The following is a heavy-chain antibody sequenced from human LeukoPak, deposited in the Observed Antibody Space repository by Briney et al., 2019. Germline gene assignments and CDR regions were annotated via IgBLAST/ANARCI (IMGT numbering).Heavy chain of an antibody. D-gene: IGHD3-3*01. V-gene: IGHV3-74*01. Sequence: GSLRLSCAASGFTFSSYWMHWVRQAPGKGLVWVSRINSDGSSTSYADSVKGRFTISRDNAKNTLYLQMNSLRAEDTAVYYCARGTYYDFWSGPLGDWFDPWGQGTLVTVSS. J-gene: IGHJ5*02. CDR3: ARGTYYDFWSGPLGDWFDP. CDR1: GFTFSSYW. CDR2: INSDGSST.